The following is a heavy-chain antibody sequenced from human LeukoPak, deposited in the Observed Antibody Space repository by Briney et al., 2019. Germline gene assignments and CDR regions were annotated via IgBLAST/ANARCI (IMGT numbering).Heavy chain of an antibody. CDR1: GYTFTDYY. J-gene: IGHJ4*02. CDR3: ARDRSRGYSYGLESLY. V-gene: IGHV1-2*02. CDR2: INPESGGT. D-gene: IGHD5-18*01. Sequence: EASVRVSCKTSGYTFTDYYIHWARQAPGQGLEWMGWINPESGGTSYAQHFQGRVTMTRDTSISTAYMDLSRLKSDDTAVYYCARDRSRGYSYGLESLYWGQGTLVTVSS.